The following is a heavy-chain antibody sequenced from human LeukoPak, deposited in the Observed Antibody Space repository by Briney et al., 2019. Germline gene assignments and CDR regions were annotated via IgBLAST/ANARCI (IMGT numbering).Heavy chain of an antibody. V-gene: IGHV4-34*01. CDR1: GGSFSGYY. D-gene: IGHD1-14*01. CDR3: ARGRLSGPNDY. J-gene: IGHJ4*02. Sequence: PSETLSLTCAVYGGSFSGYYWSWIRQPPGKGLEWIGEINHSGSTNYNPSLKSRVTISVDTSKNQFSLKLSSVTAADTAVYYCARGRLSGPNDYWGQGTLVTVSS. CDR2: INHSGST.